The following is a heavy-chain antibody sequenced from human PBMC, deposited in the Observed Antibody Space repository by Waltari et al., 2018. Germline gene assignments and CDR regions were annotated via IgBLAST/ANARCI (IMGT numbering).Heavy chain of an antibody. D-gene: IGHD3-3*01. CDR2: MIPIFGTA. CDR1: GGTFIRYA. V-gene: IGHV1-69*12. J-gene: IGHJ6*03. Sequence: QVQLVQSGAEVKKPGSSVKVSCKASGGTFIRYAVSWVRRAPGQGLECMGGMIPIFGTANYAQKFKGRVTITADASTSTAYKEMSSLSSEDTVVYYCARGDYDFWSGYPESDFSYYYYMDVWGKGTTVTVSS. CDR3: ARGDYDFWSGYPESDFSYYYYMDV.